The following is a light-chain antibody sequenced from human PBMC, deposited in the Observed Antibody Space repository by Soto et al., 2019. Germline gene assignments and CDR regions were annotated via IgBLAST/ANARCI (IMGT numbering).Light chain of an antibody. CDR1: SSDVGRYNA. J-gene: IGLJ1*01. V-gene: IGLV2-14*03. CDR3: SSYTVSGSYV. Sequence: QSVLTQPASVSGSPGQSITISCSGTSSDVGRYNAVSRYQQHPGKVPQLMIYDVSIRPSGISDRFSASKSGNMASLTISGLQAEDEADYYCSSYTVSGSYVFGTGTKVTVL. CDR2: DVS.